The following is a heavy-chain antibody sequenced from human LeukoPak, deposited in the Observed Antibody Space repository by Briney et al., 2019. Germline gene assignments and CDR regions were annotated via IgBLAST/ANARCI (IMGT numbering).Heavy chain of an antibody. CDR2: TNPSSRNR. D-gene: IGHD2-21*01. V-gene: IGHV1-8*01. CDR3: ARGPSHSETYFDL. CDR1: VYTFTDYE. J-gene: IGHJ4*02. Sequence: ASVTVSCTASVYTFTDYEINWVRQASGQGREWMGWTNPSSRNRAYAPKFEGRVTMTTDTSTNTAYVDLRSLASEDTAVYYCARGPSHSETYFDLWGQGTLVTVSS.